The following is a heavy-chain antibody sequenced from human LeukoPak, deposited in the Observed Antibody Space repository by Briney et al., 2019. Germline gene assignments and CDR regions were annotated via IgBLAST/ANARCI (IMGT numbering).Heavy chain of an antibody. CDR1: GGSISSSSYY. V-gene: IGHV4-39*07. CDR2: IYYSGST. CDR3: ARTTYDFWSGYSYNWFDP. D-gene: IGHD3-3*01. Sequence: SETLSLTCTVSGGSISSSSYYWGWIRQPPGKGLEWIGSIYYSGSTYYNPSLKSRVTISVDTSKNQFSLKLSSVTAADTAVYYCARTTYDFWSGYSYNWFDPWGQGTLVTVSS. J-gene: IGHJ5*02.